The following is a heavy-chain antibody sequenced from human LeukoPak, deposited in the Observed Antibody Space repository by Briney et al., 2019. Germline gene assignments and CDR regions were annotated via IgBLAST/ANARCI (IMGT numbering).Heavy chain of an antibody. CDR2: INHSGST. CDR3: ARRAITMVRGVPGGAFDI. CDR1: GGSFSGYY. D-gene: IGHD3-10*01. V-gene: IGHV4-34*01. J-gene: IGHJ3*02. Sequence: SETLSLTCAVYGGSFSGYYWSWIRQPPGKGLEWSGEINHSGSTNYNPSLKSRVTISVDTSKNQFSLKLSSVTAADTAVYYCARRAITMVRGVPGGAFDIWGQGTMVTVSS.